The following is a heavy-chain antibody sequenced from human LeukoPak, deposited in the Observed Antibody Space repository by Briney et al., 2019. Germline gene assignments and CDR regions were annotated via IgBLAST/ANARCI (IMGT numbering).Heavy chain of an antibody. D-gene: IGHD3-10*01. Sequence: PSETLSLTCTASGASLSSYYWSWIRQPPGKGLEWIGYIYYSGSTTYNPSLKSRVTISVDTSKNQFSLTLNSGAAADTAVYYCARLRGMVRGVFDSWGQGTLVTVSS. CDR1: GASLSSYY. J-gene: IGHJ4*02. CDR3: ARLRGMVRGVFDS. CDR2: IYYSGST. V-gene: IGHV4-59*01.